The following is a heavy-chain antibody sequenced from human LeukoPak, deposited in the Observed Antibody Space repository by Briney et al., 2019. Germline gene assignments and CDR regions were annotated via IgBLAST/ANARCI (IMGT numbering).Heavy chain of an antibody. V-gene: IGHV3-64*01. CDR1: GFTFSSYA. D-gene: IGHD6-19*01. CDR3: ARVAIAVAGGFDY. CDR2: IRSNGGST. J-gene: IGHJ4*02. Sequence: GGSLRLSCAAFGFTFSSYAMHWVRQAPGKGLEYVSAIRSNGGSTYYANSVKGRFTISRDNSKNTLYLQMGSLRAEDMAVYYCARVAIAVAGGFDYWGQGTLVTVSS.